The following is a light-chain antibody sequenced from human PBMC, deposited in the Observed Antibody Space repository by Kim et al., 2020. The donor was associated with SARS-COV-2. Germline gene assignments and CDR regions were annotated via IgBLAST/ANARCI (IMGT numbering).Light chain of an antibody. CDR2: DNN. Sequence: GQKVTISCSGSSSNIGNNYVYWYQQLPGTAPKLLIYDNNKRPSGIPDRFSGSKSGTSATLGITGLQTGDEADYYCGTWDSSLSAVLFGGGTQLTVL. CDR3: GTWDSSLSAVL. CDR1: SSNIGNNY. V-gene: IGLV1-51*01. J-gene: IGLJ2*01.